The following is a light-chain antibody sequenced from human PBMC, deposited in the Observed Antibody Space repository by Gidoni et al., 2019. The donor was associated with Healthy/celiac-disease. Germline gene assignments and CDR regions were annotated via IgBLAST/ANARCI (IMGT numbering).Light chain of an antibody. CDR2: LAS. CDR1: QSVLYRSNNKNY. Sequence: DIVMTQSPDSLAVSLGERATSNCKSSQSVLYRSNNKNYLAWYQHKPGQPPKLLIYLASTRESGVPDRFSGSVSGTDFSLTISRLQAEDVAVYYCQQYSSTPLTFGGGTKVEIK. J-gene: IGKJ4*01. CDR3: QQYSSTPLT. V-gene: IGKV4-1*01.